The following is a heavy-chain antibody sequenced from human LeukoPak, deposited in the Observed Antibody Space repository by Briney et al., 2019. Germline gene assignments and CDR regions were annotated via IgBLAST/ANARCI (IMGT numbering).Heavy chain of an antibody. Sequence: ASVKVSCKASGGTFSSYAISWVRQAPGQGLEWMGRIIPILGIANYAQKFQGRVTMTRDTSTSTVYMELSSLRSEDTAVYYCARGVARNYDILTGYSLEYWGQGTLVTVSS. D-gene: IGHD3-9*01. J-gene: IGHJ4*02. V-gene: IGHV1-69*04. CDR3: ARGVARNYDILTGYSLEY. CDR2: IIPILGIA. CDR1: GGTFSSYA.